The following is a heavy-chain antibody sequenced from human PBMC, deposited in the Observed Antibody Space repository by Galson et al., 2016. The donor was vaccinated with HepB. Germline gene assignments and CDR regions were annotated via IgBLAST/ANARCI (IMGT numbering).Heavy chain of an antibody. V-gene: IGHV1-18*01. J-gene: IGHJ4*02. CDR1: GYSFSSYG. CDR3: ARDLWFYGSGNYYPFDY. CDR2: ISAYNGNT. D-gene: IGHD3-10*01. Sequence: SVKVSCKASGYSFSSYGVSWVRQAPGQGLEWMGWISAYNGNTEYAQDVQDRVTMSTDASTSTAYMELRSLRSDDTALYYCARDLWFYGSGNYYPFDYWGQGTLITVSS.